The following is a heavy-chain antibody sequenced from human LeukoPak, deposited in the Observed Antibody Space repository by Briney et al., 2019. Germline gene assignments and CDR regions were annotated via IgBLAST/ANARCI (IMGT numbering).Heavy chain of an antibody. Sequence: GGSLRLSCAASGFTFSSYAMSWVRQAPGKGLEWVSAISGGGGSTYYADSVKGRFTISRDNSKNTLYLQMNSLRAEDTAVYYCAKSYYYDSSGYYYTVATDYWGQGTLVTVSS. CDR2: ISGGGGST. J-gene: IGHJ4*02. V-gene: IGHV3-23*01. CDR3: AKSYYYDSSGYYYTVATDY. D-gene: IGHD3-22*01. CDR1: GFTFSSYA.